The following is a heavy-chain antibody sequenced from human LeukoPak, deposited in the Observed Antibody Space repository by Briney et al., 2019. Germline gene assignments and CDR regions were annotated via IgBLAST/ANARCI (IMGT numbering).Heavy chain of an antibody. J-gene: IGHJ4*02. Sequence: GGSLRLSCAASGFTFSSYSMNWVRQAPGKGLEWVSSISSSSSYIYYADSVKGRFTISRDNAKNSLYLQMNSLRAEGTAVYYCAKVAYSGYDLSFFDYWGQGTLVTVSS. CDR3: AKVAYSGYDLSFFDY. V-gene: IGHV3-21*04. CDR2: ISSSSSYI. CDR1: GFTFSSYS. D-gene: IGHD5-12*01.